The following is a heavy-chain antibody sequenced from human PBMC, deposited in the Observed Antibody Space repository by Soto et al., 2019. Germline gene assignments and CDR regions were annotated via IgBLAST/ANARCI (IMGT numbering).Heavy chain of an antibody. D-gene: IGHD3-22*01. V-gene: IGHV5-51*01. Sequence: PGESLKISCKGSGYSFTSYCIGWVRQMPGKGLEWMGIIYPGDSDTRYSPSFQGQVTISADKSISTAYLQWSSLKASDTAMYYCASNYYDIQEPDAFDIWGQGTMVTVSS. CDR3: ASNYYDIQEPDAFDI. CDR2: IYPGDSDT. CDR1: GYSFTSYC. J-gene: IGHJ3*02.